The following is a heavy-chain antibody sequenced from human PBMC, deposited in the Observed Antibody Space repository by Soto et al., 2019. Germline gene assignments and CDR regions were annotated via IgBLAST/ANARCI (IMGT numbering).Heavy chain of an antibody. CDR2: MNPNSGNT. J-gene: IGHJ6*02. CDR3: ASLPWANYYYYGMDV. Sequence: QVQLVQSGAEVKKPGASVKVSCKASGYTFTSYDINWVRQATGQGLEWMGWMNPNSGNTGYAQKFQGRVTMTRNTSISTAYMELSSLRSEDTPVYYCASLPWANYYYYGMDVWGQGTTVTVSS. V-gene: IGHV1-8*01. CDR1: GYTFTSYD. D-gene: IGHD7-27*01.